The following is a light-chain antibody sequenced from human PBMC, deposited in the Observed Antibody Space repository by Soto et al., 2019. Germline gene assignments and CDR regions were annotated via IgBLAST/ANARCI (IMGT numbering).Light chain of an antibody. J-gene: IGLJ1*01. Sequence: QSVLTQPASVSGSPGQSITISRTGTSSDVGGYNYVSWYQQHPGKAPKLMIYDVSNRPSGVSNRFSGSKSGITASLTISGLQAEDEADDYCSSDTSSSTPRYVFGTGTKVTV. CDR2: DVS. CDR1: SSDVGGYNY. CDR3: SSDTSSSTPRYV. V-gene: IGLV2-14*01.